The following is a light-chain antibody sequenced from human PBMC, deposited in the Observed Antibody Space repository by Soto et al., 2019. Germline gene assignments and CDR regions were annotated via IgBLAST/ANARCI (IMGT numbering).Light chain of an antibody. Sequence: QSVLTQPPSASGSPGQSVAISCTGTSSDVGGYNYVSWYQQHPGKAPKLMIYEVNKRPSGVPDRFSGSKSGNTASLTVSGLQAEDEADYYSSPYAGSSNVFGTGTKVTVL. CDR2: EVN. CDR3: SPYAGSSNV. V-gene: IGLV2-8*01. CDR1: SSDVGGYNY. J-gene: IGLJ1*01.